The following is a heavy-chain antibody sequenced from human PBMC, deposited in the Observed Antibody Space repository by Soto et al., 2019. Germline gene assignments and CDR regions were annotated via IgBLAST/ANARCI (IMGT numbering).Heavy chain of an antibody. V-gene: IGHV3-23*01. D-gene: IGHD6-6*01. CDR3: AKLIGVYSSSSGDY. Sequence: EVQLLEAGGGLVQPGWSLRLSCAASGFTFSSYAMSWVRQAPGKGLEWVSAISGSGGSTYYADSVKGRFTISRDNSKHTLYLQMNSLRAEDTAVYYCAKLIGVYSSSSGDYWGQGTLVTVSS. CDR1: GFTFSSYA. CDR2: ISGSGGST. J-gene: IGHJ4*02.